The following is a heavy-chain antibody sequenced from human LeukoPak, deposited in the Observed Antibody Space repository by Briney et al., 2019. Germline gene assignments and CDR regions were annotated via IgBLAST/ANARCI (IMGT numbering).Heavy chain of an antibody. CDR1: GYTLTELS. D-gene: IGHD3-9*01. J-gene: IGHJ4*02. CDR2: FDPEDGET. CDR3: ATGGHRGEPSSYYDILTGYYNDGGDFDY. V-gene: IGHV1-24*01. Sequence: ASVKVSCKVSGYTLTELSMHWVRQAPGKGIEWMGGFDPEDGETIYAQKFQGRVTMTEDTSTDTAYMELSSLRSEDTAVYYCATGGHRGEPSSYYDILTGYYNDGGDFDYWGQGTLVTVSS.